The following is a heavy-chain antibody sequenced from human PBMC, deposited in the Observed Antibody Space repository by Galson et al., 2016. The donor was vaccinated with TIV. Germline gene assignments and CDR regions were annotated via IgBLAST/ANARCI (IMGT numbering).Heavy chain of an antibody. CDR3: AKVGKSGDYSWDAFDV. CDR2: LSLSGAYT. CDR1: GFSFRNYV. V-gene: IGHV3-23*01. Sequence: LRLSCAASGFSFRNYVMSWVRLAPGKGLEWVSSLSLSGAYTYYADSVKGRFTISRDNAKYTLFLQLNSLRAGDTAIYYCAKVGKSGDYSWDAFDVWGQGTVVTVSS. J-gene: IGHJ3*01. D-gene: IGHD1-26*01.